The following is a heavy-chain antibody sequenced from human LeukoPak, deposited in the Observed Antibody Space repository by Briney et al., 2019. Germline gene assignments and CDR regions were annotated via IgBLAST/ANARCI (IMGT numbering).Heavy chain of an antibody. V-gene: IGHV1-46*01. CDR2: INPSGGST. CDR1: GYTFTSYY. CDR3: ARDNAPAAMGYFDY. Sequence: GASVKVSCKASGYTFTSYYMHWVRQAPGQGLEWMGIINPSGGSTSYAQKFQGRVTMTTDTSTSTAYMELRSLRSDDTAVYYCARDNAPAAMGYFDYWGQGTLVTVSS. D-gene: IGHD2-2*01. J-gene: IGHJ4*02.